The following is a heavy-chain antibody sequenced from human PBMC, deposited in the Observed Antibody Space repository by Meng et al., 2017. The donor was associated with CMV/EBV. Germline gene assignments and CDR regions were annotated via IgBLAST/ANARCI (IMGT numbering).Heavy chain of an antibody. V-gene: IGHV3-20*04. J-gene: IGHJ5*02. D-gene: IGHD2-2*01. Sequence: ETLSLTCAASGFTFDDYGMSWVRQAPRKGLEWVSGINWNGGSTGYADSVKGRFTISRDNAKNSLYLQMNSLRAEDTALYYCARAVPAAIGKSWFDPWGQGTLVTVSS. CDR2: INWNGGST. CDR1: GFTFDDYG. CDR3: ARAVPAAIGKSWFDP.